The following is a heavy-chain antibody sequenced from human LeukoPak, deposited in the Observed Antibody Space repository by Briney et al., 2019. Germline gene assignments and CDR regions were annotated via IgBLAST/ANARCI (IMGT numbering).Heavy chain of an antibody. V-gene: IGHV3-74*01. J-gene: IGHJ5*02. Sequence: GGSLRLSCAASGFTLSSYWMTWVRQAPGKGLVWVSRINSDGINTSYADSVKGRFTISRDNAKNTLNLQMNSLRAEDTAVYYCARDLGQYYDTSDNWFDPWGQGTLVTVSS. CDR1: GFTLSSYW. CDR3: ARDLGQYYDTSDNWFDP. D-gene: IGHD3-22*01. CDR2: INSDGINT.